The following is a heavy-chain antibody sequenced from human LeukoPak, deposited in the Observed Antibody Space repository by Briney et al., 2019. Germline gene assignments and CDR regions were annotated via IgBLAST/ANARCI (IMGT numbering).Heavy chain of an antibody. Sequence: SETLSLTCTVSGGSISSSYWSWIRQPPGKGLEWIGYIYYSGSTNYNPSLKSRVTISVNTSKNQFSLKLNPVIVADTAVYYCARSSAVWGTTRYYFDYWGQGTLVTVSS. CDR3: ARSSAVWGTTRYYFDY. J-gene: IGHJ4*02. V-gene: IGHV4-59*01. CDR2: IYYSGST. CDR1: GGSISSSY. D-gene: IGHD3-16*01.